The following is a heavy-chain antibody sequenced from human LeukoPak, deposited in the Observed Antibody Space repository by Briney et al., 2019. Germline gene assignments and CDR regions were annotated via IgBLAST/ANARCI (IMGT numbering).Heavy chain of an antibody. V-gene: IGHV4-34*01. Sequence: PSETLSLTCAVYGGSFSGYYWSWIRQPPGKGLEWIGEINHSGSTNYNPSLKSRVTISVDTSKNQFSLKLSSVTAADTAVYYCARGRDSSSWYSYYYGMDVWGQGTTVTVSS. CDR1: GGSFSGYY. D-gene: IGHD6-13*01. J-gene: IGHJ6*02. CDR2: INHSGST. CDR3: ARGRDSSSWYSYYYGMDV.